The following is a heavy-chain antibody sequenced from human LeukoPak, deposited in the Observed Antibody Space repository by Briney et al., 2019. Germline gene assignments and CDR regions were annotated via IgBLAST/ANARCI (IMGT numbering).Heavy chain of an antibody. CDR3: AKDQDTYYYDSSGYYSPPIGY. CDR2: ISYDGSNK. D-gene: IGHD3-22*01. V-gene: IGHV3-30*18. Sequence: GGSLRLSCAASGFTFSSYGMHWVRQAPGKGLEWVAVISYDGSNKYYADSVKGRFTISRDNSKNTLYLQMNSLRAEDTAVYYCAKDQDTYYYDSSGYYSPPIGYWGQGTLVTVSS. J-gene: IGHJ4*02. CDR1: GFTFSSYG.